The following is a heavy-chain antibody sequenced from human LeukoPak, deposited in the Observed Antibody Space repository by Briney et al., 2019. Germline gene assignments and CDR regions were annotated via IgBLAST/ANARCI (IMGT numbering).Heavy chain of an antibody. J-gene: IGHJ6*03. V-gene: IGHV4-59*12. CDR3: ARERENRSGSGSYYYYYYYMDV. CDR1: GGSISSYY. CDR2: IYYSGST. D-gene: IGHD3-10*01. Sequence: SETLSLTCTVSGGSISSYYWSWIRQPPGKGLEWIGYIYYSGSTNYNPSLKSRVTISVDTSKNQFSLKLSSVTAADTAVYYCARERENRSGSGSYYYYYYYMDVWGKGTTVTISS.